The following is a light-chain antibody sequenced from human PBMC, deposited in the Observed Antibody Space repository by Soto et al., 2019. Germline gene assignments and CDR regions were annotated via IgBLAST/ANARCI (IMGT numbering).Light chain of an antibody. CDR2: DVT. Sequence: QSVLTQPASVSGSPGQSITISCTGTSSDVGGYNYVSWYQQHPVKAPKLMIYDVTNRPSGVSDRISGSKSGNTASLTISGLQADDEVHYYCSSYTSSSTPYVFGTGTKLPVL. CDR3: SSYTSSSTPYV. J-gene: IGLJ1*01. CDR1: SSDVGGYNY. V-gene: IGLV2-14*01.